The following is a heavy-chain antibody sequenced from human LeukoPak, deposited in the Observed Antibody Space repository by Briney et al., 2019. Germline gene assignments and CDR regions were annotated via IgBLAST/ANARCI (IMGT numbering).Heavy chain of an antibody. CDR1: GFPFSCYA. V-gene: IGHV3-23*01. D-gene: IGHD6-25*01. CDR2: ISASGST. J-gene: IGHJ4*02. CDR3: IEAEGATTYSFRY. Sequence: HPGGSLRLSCGASGFPFSCYAITALRQAPGKGLEWVSGISASGSTYYVDSVKGRFTISRDNSNNSLYLQMNSLRAEDTAVYFCIEAEGATTYSFRYWGQGTLVTVSS.